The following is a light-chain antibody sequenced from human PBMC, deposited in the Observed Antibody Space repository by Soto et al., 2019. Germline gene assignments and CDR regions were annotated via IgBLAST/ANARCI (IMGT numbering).Light chain of an antibody. CDR3: QQYNNWPPIT. V-gene: IGKV1-12*01. CDR1: QDVGKW. J-gene: IGKJ5*01. CDR2: GAS. Sequence: DIQMTQSPPSVSASVGDRVTITCRASQDVGKWLAWYQQKPGKAPTLLIHGASSLQSGVPPRYSGSGYGTDFTLTISSLQPEDSAVYYCQQYNNWPPITFGQGTRLEIK.